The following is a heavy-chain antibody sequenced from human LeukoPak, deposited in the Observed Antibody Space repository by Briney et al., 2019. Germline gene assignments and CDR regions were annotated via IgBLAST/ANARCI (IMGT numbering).Heavy chain of an antibody. CDR1: GFMFSYYS. Sequence: GGSLRLSCAASGFMFSYYSMLWVRKVSGKELEWVAAISHDGSNKYYTDSVKGRFTISRDNSKNTLFLQMNSLRAEDTALYYCARERGRFMEWLFDFWGQGTLVTVSS. CDR3: ARERGRFMEWLFDF. J-gene: IGHJ4*02. CDR2: ISHDGSNK. D-gene: IGHD3-3*01. V-gene: IGHV3-30*04.